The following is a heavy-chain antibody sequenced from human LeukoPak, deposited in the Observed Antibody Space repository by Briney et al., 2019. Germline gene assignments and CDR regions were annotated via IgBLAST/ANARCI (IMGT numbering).Heavy chain of an antibody. D-gene: IGHD3-22*01. Sequence: GGSLRLSCAASGFTFSDYYMSWIRQAPGKGLEWVSSISSSSSYIYYADSVKGRFTISRDNAKNSLYLQMNSLRAEDTAVYYCARAKFDSSGYYYSGFDIWGQGTMVTVSS. CDR1: GFTFSDYY. J-gene: IGHJ3*02. CDR2: ISSSSSYI. CDR3: ARAKFDSSGYYYSGFDI. V-gene: IGHV3-11*06.